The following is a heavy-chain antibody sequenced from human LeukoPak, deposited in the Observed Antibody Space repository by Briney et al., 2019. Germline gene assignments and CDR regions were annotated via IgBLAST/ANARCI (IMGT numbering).Heavy chain of an antibody. CDR3: ARRESENYWDFDY. CDR1: GFTISNNI. V-gene: IGHV3-48*01. Sequence: PGGSLRLSCAASGFTISNNIMKGVRQAPGKGLEGVSYISSSSSTIYYADSVRGGFTISRDNAKNSLYLQMNSLRAEDAALYYSARRESENYWDFDYWGQGTLVTVS. CDR2: ISSSSSTI. D-gene: IGHD2-15*01. J-gene: IGHJ4*02.